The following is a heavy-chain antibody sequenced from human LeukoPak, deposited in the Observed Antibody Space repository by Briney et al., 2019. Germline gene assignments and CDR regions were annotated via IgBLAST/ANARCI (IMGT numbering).Heavy chain of an antibody. D-gene: IGHD3-3*01. Sequence: GGSLRLSCAASGFTFSSYAMSWVRQAPGKGLEWVSAISGSGGSTYYADSVKGRVTISRDNSKNTLYLQMNSLSAEDTAVYYCASHPRFLELLFEFDNWGQGTLVTVSS. J-gene: IGHJ4*02. CDR2: ISGSGGST. CDR3: ASHPRFLELLFEFDN. CDR1: GFTFSSYA. V-gene: IGHV3-23*01.